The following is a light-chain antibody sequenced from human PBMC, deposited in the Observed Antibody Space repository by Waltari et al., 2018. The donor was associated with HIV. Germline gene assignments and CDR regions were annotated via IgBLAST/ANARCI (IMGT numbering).Light chain of an antibody. V-gene: IGLV1-51*02. CDR2: ENN. CDR1: TSNIGANY. J-gene: IGLJ3*02. CDR3: GTWDSNLSAWV. Sequence: QSVLTQPPSVSAAPGPKVTFSCSGSTSNIGANYVSWYRQLPGTAPKLLIYENNKRPSGIPDRFSGSKSGTSATLGITGLQTGDEADYYCGTWDSNLSAWVFGGGTKLTVL.